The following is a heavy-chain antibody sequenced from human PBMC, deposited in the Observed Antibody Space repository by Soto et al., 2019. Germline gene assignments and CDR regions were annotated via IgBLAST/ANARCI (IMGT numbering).Heavy chain of an antibody. CDR1: GGSINTYY. V-gene: IGHV4-4*07. D-gene: IGHD2-15*01. Sequence: QVQLQESGPGLVKPSETLSLSCIVSGGSINTYYWNWIRQPAGKGLEWIGRIYSSGATNYNPSLKSRVTMSVDTSENHCSLRLSSVTPADTAVYYCAREHKVVNDFEFWGQGILVTVSS. CDR3: AREHKVVNDFEF. CDR2: IYSSGAT. J-gene: IGHJ4*02.